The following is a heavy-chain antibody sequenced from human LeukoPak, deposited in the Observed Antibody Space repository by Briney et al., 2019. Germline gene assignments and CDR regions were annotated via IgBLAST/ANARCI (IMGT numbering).Heavy chain of an antibody. CDR1: GFTVSSNY. CDR3: AKESLRGHSYGFDN. D-gene: IGHD5-18*01. Sequence: GGSLRLSCAASGFTVSSNYMSWVHQAPGKGLEWVSAISASGDTTYYADSVRGRFTISRDNSKNTLYLQMNSLRAGDTALYYCAKESLRGHSYGFDNWGQGTLVTVSS. CDR2: ISASGDTT. V-gene: IGHV3-23*01. J-gene: IGHJ4*02.